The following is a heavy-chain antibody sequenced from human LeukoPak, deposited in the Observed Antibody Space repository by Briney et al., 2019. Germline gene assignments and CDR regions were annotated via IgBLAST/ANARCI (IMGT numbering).Heavy chain of an antibody. D-gene: IGHD2-2*02. J-gene: IGHJ6*03. CDR1: GGTFSSYA. CDR3: ASADIVVVPAAIDGGYYYYMDV. CDR2: IIPIFGTA. Sequence: ASEKVSCKASGGTFSSYAISWVRQAPGQGLEWMGGIIPIFGTANYAQKFQGRVTITTDESTSTAYMELSSLRSEDTAVYYCASADIVVVPAAIDGGYYYYMDVWGKGTTVTVSS. V-gene: IGHV1-69*05.